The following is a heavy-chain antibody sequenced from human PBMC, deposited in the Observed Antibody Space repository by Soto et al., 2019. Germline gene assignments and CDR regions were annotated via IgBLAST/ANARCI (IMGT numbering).Heavy chain of an antibody. CDR1: GGSISSYY. V-gene: IGHV4-59*01. CDR2: IYYSGST. J-gene: IGHJ6*02. Sequence: PSETLSLTCTVSGGSISSYYWSWIRQPPGKGLEWIGYIYYSGSTNYNPSLKSRVTISVDTSKNQFSLKLSSVTAADTAVYYCARGGTSGMDVWGQGTTVTSP. CDR3: ARGGTSGMDV. D-gene: IGHD1-1*01.